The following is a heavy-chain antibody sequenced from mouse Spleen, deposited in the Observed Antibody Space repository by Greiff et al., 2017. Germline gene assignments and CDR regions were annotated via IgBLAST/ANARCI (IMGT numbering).Heavy chain of an antibody. Sequence: DVKLVESGGGLVKPGGSLKLSCAASGFTFSDYGMHWVRQAPEKGLEWVAYISSGSSTIYYADTVKGRFTISRDNAKNTLFLQMTSLRSEDTAMYYCATYDYDWFACWGQGTLVTVSA. CDR1: GFTFSDYG. J-gene: IGHJ3*01. D-gene: IGHD2-4*01. V-gene: IGHV5-17*01. CDR3: ATYDYDWFAC. CDR2: ISSGSSTI.